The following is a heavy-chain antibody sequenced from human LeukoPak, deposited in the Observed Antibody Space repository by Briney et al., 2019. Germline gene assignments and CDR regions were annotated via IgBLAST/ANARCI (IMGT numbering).Heavy chain of an antibody. CDR2: IIPILGIA. Sequence: ASVKVSCKASGGTFSSYAISWVRQAPGQGLEWMGRIIPILGIANYAQKFQGRVTITADKPTSTAYMELSSLRSEDTAVYYCARDTLAGSYPPDYWGQGTLVTVSS. V-gene: IGHV1-69*04. CDR3: ARDTLAGSYPPDY. CDR1: GGTFSSYA. D-gene: IGHD1-26*01. J-gene: IGHJ4*02.